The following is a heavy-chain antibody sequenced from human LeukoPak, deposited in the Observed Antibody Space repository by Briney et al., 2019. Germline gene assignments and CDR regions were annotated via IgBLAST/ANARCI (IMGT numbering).Heavy chain of an antibody. Sequence: SQTLSLTCAISGDSVSSNSAAWNWIRQSPSRGLEWLGRTYYRSKWYNDYAVSVKSRITINPDTSKNQFSLQLNSVTPEDTAVYYCARGLTIAVAGNRPLNWFDPWGQRTLVTVSS. CDR1: GDSVSSNSAA. J-gene: IGHJ5*02. CDR3: ARGLTIAVAGNRPLNWFDP. V-gene: IGHV6-1*01. CDR2: TYYRSKWYN. D-gene: IGHD6-19*01.